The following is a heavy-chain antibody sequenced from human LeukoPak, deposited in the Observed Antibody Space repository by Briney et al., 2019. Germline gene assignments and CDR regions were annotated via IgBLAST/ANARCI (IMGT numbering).Heavy chain of an antibody. Sequence: GGSLRLSCAASGFTFSSYWMHWVRQAPGKGLVWVSRINSDGSSTSYADSVKGRFTISRDNAKNTLYLQMNSLRAEDTAVYYCARTLRIARDYYGMDVWGQGTTVTVSS. J-gene: IGHJ6*02. D-gene: IGHD6-13*01. CDR2: INSDGSST. CDR1: GFTFSSYW. V-gene: IGHV3-74*01. CDR3: ARTLRIARDYYGMDV.